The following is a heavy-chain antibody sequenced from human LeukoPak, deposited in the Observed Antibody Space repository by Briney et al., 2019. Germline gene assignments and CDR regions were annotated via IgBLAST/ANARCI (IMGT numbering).Heavy chain of an antibody. Sequence: GGSLRLSCAASGFSLSSQWMSWVRQAPGKGLEWVSAITGSGGNTYYADSVKGRFTISRDNSKNTLYLQMNSLRAEDTAVYYCAKWGDYDVLTGYYVSDYWGQGTLVTVSS. CDR3: AKWGDYDVLTGYYVSDY. J-gene: IGHJ4*02. CDR2: ITGSGGNT. CDR1: GFSLSSQW. D-gene: IGHD3-9*01. V-gene: IGHV3-23*01.